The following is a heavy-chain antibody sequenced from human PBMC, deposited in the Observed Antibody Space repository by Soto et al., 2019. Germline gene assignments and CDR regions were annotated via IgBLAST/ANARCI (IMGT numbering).Heavy chain of an antibody. J-gene: IGHJ4*02. CDR2: ISGSGGST. Sequence: GSLRLSCAASGFTFSSYAMSWVRQAPGKGLEWVSAISGSGGSTYYADSVKGRFTISRDNSKNTLYLQMNSLRAEDTAVYYCAKDPLGYCTNGVCLDPSREDIAEAGSFDYWGQGTLVTVSS. D-gene: IGHD2-8*01. V-gene: IGHV3-23*01. CDR1: GFTFSSYA. CDR3: AKDPLGYCTNGVCLDPSREDIAEAGSFDY.